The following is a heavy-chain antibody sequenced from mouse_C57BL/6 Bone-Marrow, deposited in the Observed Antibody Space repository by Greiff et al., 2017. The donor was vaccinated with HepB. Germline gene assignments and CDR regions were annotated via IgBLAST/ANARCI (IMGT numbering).Heavy chain of an antibody. J-gene: IGHJ2*01. CDR2: ISSGGDYI. D-gene: IGHD1-1*01. CDR1: GFTFSSYA. Sequence: EVLLVESGEGLVKPGGSLKLSCAASGFTFSSYAMSWVRQTPEKRLEWVAYISSGGDYIYYADTVKGRFTISRDNARNTLYLQMSSLKSEDTAMYYCTRGEGYYDSSLDYWGQGTTLTVSS. CDR3: TRGEGYYDSSLDY. V-gene: IGHV5-9-1*02.